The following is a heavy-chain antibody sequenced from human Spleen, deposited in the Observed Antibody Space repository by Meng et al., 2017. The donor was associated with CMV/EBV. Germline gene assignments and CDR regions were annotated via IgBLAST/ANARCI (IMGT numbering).Heavy chain of an antibody. Sequence: SGFAFGSYFIHWVRQAPGKGLEWMGIINPTDGSTTYAQRFQDRVTMTRDTFATTVYLDLTDLRSGDTAVYYCARGQGYARGTALGYWGRGTLVTVSS. CDR3: ARGQGYARGTALGY. J-gene: IGHJ4*02. D-gene: IGHD1-1*01. CDR1: GFAFGSYF. V-gene: IGHV1-46*01. CDR2: INPTDGST.